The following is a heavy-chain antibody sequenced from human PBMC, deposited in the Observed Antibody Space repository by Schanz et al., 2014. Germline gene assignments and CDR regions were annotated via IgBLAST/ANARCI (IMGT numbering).Heavy chain of an antibody. CDR3: ARDPNTSAWLPYFDT. D-gene: IGHD6-19*01. CDR2: MWNDGIKT. CDR1: GFTFSNYA. V-gene: IGHV3-30*04. J-gene: IGHJ4*02. Sequence: QVQLVESGGGVVQPGRSRRLSCAASGFTFSNYAMHWVRQAPGKGLEWVAVMWNDGIKTHYADSGKGRFTISRDNSKNTVYLQMNSLRTDDTAMYYCARDPNTSAWLPYFDTWGQGTLVTVSS.